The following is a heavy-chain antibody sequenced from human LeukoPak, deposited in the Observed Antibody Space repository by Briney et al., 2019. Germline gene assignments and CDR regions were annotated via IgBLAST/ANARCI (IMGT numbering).Heavy chain of an antibody. CDR2: IYTSGST. CDR1: GGSISSGSYY. Sequence: PSQTLSLTCTVSGGSISSGSYYWSWIRQPAGKGLEWIGRIYTSGSTNYNPSLKSRVTISVDTSKNQFSLKLSSVTAADTAVYYCAREEALIGYCSSTSCYNQYYFDYWGQGTLVTVSS. V-gene: IGHV4-61*02. J-gene: IGHJ4*02. D-gene: IGHD2-2*01. CDR3: AREEALIGYCSSTSCYNQYYFDY.